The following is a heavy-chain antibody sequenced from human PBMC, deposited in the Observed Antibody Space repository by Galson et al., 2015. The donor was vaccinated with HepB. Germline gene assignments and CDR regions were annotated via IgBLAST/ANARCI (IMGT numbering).Heavy chain of an antibody. CDR3: ARDFKVVPAAPGDY. CDR1: GFTFSSYG. J-gene: IGHJ4*02. D-gene: IGHD2-2*01. CDR2: IWYDGSNK. V-gene: IGHV3-33*01. Sequence: SLRLSCAASGFTFSSYGMHWVRQAPGKGLEWVAVIWYDGSNKYYADSVKGRFTISRDNSKNTLYLQMNSLRAEDTAVYYCARDFKVVPAAPGDYWGQGTLVTVSS.